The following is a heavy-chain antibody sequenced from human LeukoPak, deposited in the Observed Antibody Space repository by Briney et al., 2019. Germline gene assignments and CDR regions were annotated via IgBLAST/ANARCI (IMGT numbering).Heavy chain of an antibody. CDR1: GGSFSGYY. D-gene: IGHD3-3*01. V-gene: IGHV4-34*01. CDR2: INHSGST. Sequence: SETLSLTCAVYGGSFSGYYWSWIRQPPGKGLEWIGEINHSGSTNYNPSLKSRVTISVDTSKNQFSPKLSSVTAADTAVYYCARTNYDFWSGYYTNPGKKRSPKYYMDVWGKGTTVTVSS. J-gene: IGHJ6*03. CDR3: ARTNYDFWSGYYTNPGKKRSPKYYMDV.